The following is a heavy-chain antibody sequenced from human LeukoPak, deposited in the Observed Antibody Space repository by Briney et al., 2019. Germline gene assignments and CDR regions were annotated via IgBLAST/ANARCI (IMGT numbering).Heavy chain of an antibody. J-gene: IGHJ2*01. D-gene: IGHD3-16*01. CDR3: ARGQGAARYFDL. CDR1: VGSFSGYH. V-gene: IGHV4-34*01. CDR2: VSHRGST. Sequence: SETLSLTCAVDVGSFSGYHWNWIRQPPGKGLEGIGEVSHRGSTNYNPSLQTRVTIYVDTSKNQFSLKLSSMTAADTAVYFCARGQGAARYFDLWGRGTLVTVSS.